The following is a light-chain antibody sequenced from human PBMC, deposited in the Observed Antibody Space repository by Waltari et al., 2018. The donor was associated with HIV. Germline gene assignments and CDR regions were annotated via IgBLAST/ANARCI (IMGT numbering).Light chain of an antibody. V-gene: IGLV1-47*01. Sequence: QSALTQPPSTSGTPGQTVTIPCSGSSSNIGDNYVSWYQQLPGTAPKLPIYRNSQRPSGGRDRFSGSKTGTSASLAINDLRSEDEAEYHCAAWDDSLSGWVFGGGTNLTVL. J-gene: IGLJ3*02. CDR1: SSNIGDNY. CDR3: AAWDDSLSGWV. CDR2: RNS.